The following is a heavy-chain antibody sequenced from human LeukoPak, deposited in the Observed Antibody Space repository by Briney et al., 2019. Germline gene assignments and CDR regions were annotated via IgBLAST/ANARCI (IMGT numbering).Heavy chain of an antibody. CDR2: ISSSSSYI. Sequence: GGSLRLSCAASGFTFSSYSMNWVRQAPGKXLEWVSSISSSSSYIYYADSVKGRFTISRDNAKNSLYLQMNSLRAEDTAVYYCARDRSDRLAVAGTSAFDYWGQGTLVTVSS. CDR1: GFTFSSYS. D-gene: IGHD6-19*01. J-gene: IGHJ4*02. CDR3: ARDRSDRLAVAGTSAFDY. V-gene: IGHV3-21*01.